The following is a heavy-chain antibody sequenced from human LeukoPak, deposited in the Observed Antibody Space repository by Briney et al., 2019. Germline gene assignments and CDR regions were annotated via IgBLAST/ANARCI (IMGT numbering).Heavy chain of an antibody. V-gene: IGHV3-13*01. CDR2: IYKTGET. J-gene: IGHJ4*02. CDR3: VRDGQGSTPLDY. Sequence: GSLRLSCVASGFTLSSYDMHWVRQSTGESLEWVSIIYKTGETYYPDSVNGRFTISRDNAKNTLYLQMNSLRAEDTAVYFCVRDGQGSTPLDYWGQGTLVTVSS. D-gene: IGHD2-15*01. CDR1: GFTLSSYD.